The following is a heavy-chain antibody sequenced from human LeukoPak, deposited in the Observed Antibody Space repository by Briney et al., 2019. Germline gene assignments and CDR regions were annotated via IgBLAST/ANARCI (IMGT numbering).Heavy chain of an antibody. J-gene: IGHJ6*03. CDR1: GGSISSSRYY. Sequence: SETLSLTCTVSGGSISSSRYYWGWIRQPPGKGLEWIGSIHYSGSTYYNPSLKSRVTISEDTSKNQFSLKLSSVTAADRAVYYCARLPKVYFYYMDVWGKGTTVTVSS. CDR2: IHYSGST. V-gene: IGHV4-39*07. CDR3: ARLPKVYFYYMDV.